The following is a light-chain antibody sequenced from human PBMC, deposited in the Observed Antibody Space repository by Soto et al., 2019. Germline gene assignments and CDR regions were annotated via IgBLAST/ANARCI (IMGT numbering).Light chain of an antibody. CDR2: DAS. CDR1: QSVSSY. J-gene: IGKJ2*01. V-gene: IGKV3-11*01. Sequence: EIVLTQSPATLSLSPGERASLSCRASQSVSSYLAWYQQKPGQAPRLLIYDASNRATGIPARFSGSGSGTDFTLTISSLEPEDFAFYYCQHRSDWPLTFAQGTKLEIK. CDR3: QHRSDWPLT.